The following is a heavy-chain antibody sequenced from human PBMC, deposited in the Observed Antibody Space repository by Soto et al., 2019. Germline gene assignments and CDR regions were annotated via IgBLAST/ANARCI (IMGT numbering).Heavy chain of an antibody. CDR3: AKRRGAGGHFDY. J-gene: IGHJ4*02. CDR1: GFTFSSYA. V-gene: IGHV3-23*01. Sequence: PVGSLRLSCAASGFTFSSYAMGWVRQGPGKGLEWVAVVSIGGSTHYADSVRGRFTISRDNSKNTLSLQMNSLTVEDTAVYFCAKRRGAGGHFDYWGQGALVTVSS. CDR2: VSIGGST. D-gene: IGHD2-15*01.